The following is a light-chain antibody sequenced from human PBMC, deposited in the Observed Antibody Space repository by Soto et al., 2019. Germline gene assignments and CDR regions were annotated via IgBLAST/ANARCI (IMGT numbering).Light chain of an antibody. V-gene: IGLV2-14*03. CDR3: CSYTRSDTFV. CDR2: DVN. CDR1: SNDVGAYNY. Sequence: QSALTQPASVSGSPGQSITISCAGTSNDVGAYNYVSWYQQHPGKAPKVRIYDVNNRPSGVSYRFSGSKSGNTASLTISGLQAEDEADYYCCSYTRSDTFVFGGGTKLTVL. J-gene: IGLJ2*01.